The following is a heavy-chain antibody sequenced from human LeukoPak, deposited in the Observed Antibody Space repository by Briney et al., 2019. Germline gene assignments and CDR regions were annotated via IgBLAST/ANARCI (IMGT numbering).Heavy chain of an antibody. D-gene: IGHD3-22*01. CDR1: GGSISSYY. V-gene: IGHV4-59*01. CDR2: IYYSGST. J-gene: IGHJ3*02. Sequence: SETLSLTCTVSGGSISSYYWSWIRQPPGKGLEWIGYIYYSGSTNYNPSLKSRVTISVDTSKNQFSPKLSSVTAADTAVYYCARDSHYYDSSGTFQGRAFDIWGQGTMVTVSS. CDR3: ARDSHYYDSSGTFQGRAFDI.